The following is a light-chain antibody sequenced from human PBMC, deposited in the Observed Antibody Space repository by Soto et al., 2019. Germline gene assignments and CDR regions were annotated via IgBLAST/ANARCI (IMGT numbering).Light chain of an antibody. CDR1: SSDVGAYNY. CDR2: DVT. Sequence: QSALTQPPSASGSPGQSVAISCTGTSSDVGAYNYVSWYQQHPGKAPKLMIYDVTGRPSGVPDRFSGSKSGNTASLTVSGLQDEDEADYYCSSYAGSNNLVFGGGTQLTVL. J-gene: IGLJ3*02. CDR3: SSYAGSNNLV. V-gene: IGLV2-8*01.